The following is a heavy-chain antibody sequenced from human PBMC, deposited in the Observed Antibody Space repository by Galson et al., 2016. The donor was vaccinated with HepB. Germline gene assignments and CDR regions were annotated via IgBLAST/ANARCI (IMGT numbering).Heavy chain of an antibody. Sequence: SLRLSCAASGFTVSDTFVSWVRQAPGKGLEWVSVIYSGGDTYSADSVKGRFVISRDNSKNTVYLQMNGLRLDDTAVYFCARGSVAPMDVWGQGTPVTGSS. CDR1: GFTVSDTF. CDR2: IYSGGDT. J-gene: IGHJ6*02. D-gene: IGHD2-15*01. CDR3: ARGSVAPMDV. V-gene: IGHV3-66*01.